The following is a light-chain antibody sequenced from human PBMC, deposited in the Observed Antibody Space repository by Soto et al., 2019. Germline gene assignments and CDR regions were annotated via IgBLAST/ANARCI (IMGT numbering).Light chain of an antibody. V-gene: IGKV1-39*01. J-gene: IGKJ4*01. CDR3: QHCQPYGDSPPLT. Sequence: DIQMTQSPSSLSASVGDRVTITCRASQSISTFLNWYQQKPGKAPNLLIYAASGLQSGVPSRFSGSGSGTDFTLTISSLQPEDFAVYYCQHCQPYGDSPPLTFGGGTKVDIK. CDR1: QSISTF. CDR2: AAS.